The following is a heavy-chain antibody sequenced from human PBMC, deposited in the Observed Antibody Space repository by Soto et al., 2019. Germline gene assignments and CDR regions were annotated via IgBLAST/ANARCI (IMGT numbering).Heavy chain of an antibody. D-gene: IGHD6-13*01. J-gene: IGHJ4*02. CDR2: MNRDGSEK. CDR3: GRDAGRRFDY. CDR1: GFTFSSYW. Sequence: EVQLVESGGGLVQPGGSLRLSCAASGFTFSSYWMTWARQAPGKGLEWVASMNRDGSEKRYVDSVEGRFNISRDNAKNSLFLQMNSLSPDDTAVYYCGRDAGRRFDYWGQGSLVTVSS. V-gene: IGHV3-7*01.